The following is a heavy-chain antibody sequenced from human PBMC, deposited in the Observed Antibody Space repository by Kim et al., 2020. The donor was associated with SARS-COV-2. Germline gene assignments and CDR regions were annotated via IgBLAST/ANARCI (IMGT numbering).Heavy chain of an antibody. CDR3: ARGRDLIDY. CDR2: GGT. V-gene: IGHV4-59*09. Sequence: GGTIYHPSLKSRLTVSVDTSKNHFSLKLSSVTAADTAVYYCARGRDLIDYWGQGTLVTVSS. J-gene: IGHJ4*02.